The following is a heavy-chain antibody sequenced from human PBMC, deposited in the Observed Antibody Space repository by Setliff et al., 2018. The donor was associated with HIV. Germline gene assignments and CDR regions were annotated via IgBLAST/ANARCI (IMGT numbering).Heavy chain of an antibody. V-gene: IGHV4-4*09. Sequence: SETLSLTCTVSGDTDFYWNWIRQPPGKGLEWIGYIHASGKTNYNPSLKSRVTISLDTSKNQFSLMLTSVTAADTAVYYCAKEERTSWPRVDSWGQGHWSPSPQ. D-gene: IGHD6-13*01. CDR1: GDTDFY. CDR3: AKEERTSWPRVDS. CDR2: IHASGKT. J-gene: IGHJ4*02.